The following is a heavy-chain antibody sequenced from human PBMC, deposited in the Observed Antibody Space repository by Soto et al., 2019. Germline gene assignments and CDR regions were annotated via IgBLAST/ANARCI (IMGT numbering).Heavy chain of an antibody. Sequence: GGSLRLSCAASGFTFSSYAMSWVRQAPGKGLEWVSAISGSGGSTYYADSVKGRFTISRDNSKNTLYLQMNSLRAEDTAVYYCAKRGIQLWVGSYYFDYWGQGTLVTVSS. V-gene: IGHV3-23*01. CDR2: ISGSGGST. J-gene: IGHJ4*02. CDR3: AKRGIQLWVGSYYFDY. D-gene: IGHD5-18*01. CDR1: GFTFSSYA.